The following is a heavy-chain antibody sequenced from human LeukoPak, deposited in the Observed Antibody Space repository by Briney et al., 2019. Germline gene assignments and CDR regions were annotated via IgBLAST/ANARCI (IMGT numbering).Heavy chain of an antibody. V-gene: IGHV4-59*01. J-gene: IGHJ4*02. CDR1: GGSISSYY. CDR2: IYYSGST. D-gene: IGHD3-16*01. Sequence: SETLSLTCTVSGGSISSYYWSWIRQPPGKGLEWIGYIYYSGSTNYNPSLKSRVTISVDTSKNQFSLKLSSVTAADTAVYYCARDHPTRGFDYWGQGTLVTVSS. CDR3: ARDHPTRGFDY.